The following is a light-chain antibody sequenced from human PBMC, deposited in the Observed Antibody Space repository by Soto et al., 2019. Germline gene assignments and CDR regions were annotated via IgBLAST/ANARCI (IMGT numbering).Light chain of an antibody. CDR2: RAS. V-gene: IGKV4-1*01. Sequence: DVVMTQSPDSLAVSLGERATINCKSSQSVLHSSNNENPLAWYQQKAGQRPKLLIYRASTRESGVPDRISGSGSGTDFTLTISSLQAEDVAVYYCQQYYTAIAFGQGTRLEIK. CDR3: QQYYTAIA. J-gene: IGKJ5*01. CDR1: QSVLHSSNNENP.